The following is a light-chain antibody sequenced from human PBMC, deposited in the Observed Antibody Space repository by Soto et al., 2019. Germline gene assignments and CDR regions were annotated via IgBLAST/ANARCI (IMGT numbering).Light chain of an antibody. CDR1: QSISSY. CDR3: QQSYSTSWT. CDR2: AAS. J-gene: IGKJ1*01. V-gene: IGKV1-39*01. Sequence: DIQMPQSPSSLSASVGDRATITGRASQSISSYLNWYQQKPGKAPKLLIYAASSLQSGVPSRFSGSGSGTDFTLTISSLQPEEFATYYCQQSYSTSWTVGKGTKVDIK.